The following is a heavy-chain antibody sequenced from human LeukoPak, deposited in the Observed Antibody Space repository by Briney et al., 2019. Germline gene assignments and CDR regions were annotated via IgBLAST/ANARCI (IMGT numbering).Heavy chain of an antibody. CDR2: VSLDGGTK. Sequence: PGGSLRLSCAASGFKFDTYGMQWVRQAPGKGLEWVAFVSLDGGTKYYADSVKGRFHICRDNYKHTVSLEMNSLRAEDTALYYCAKDVNSYFSGDCSDHGGQGTRVSVPS. CDR3: AKDVNSYFSGDCSDH. J-gene: IGHJ5*02. V-gene: IGHV3-30*02. D-gene: IGHD2-21*01. CDR1: GFKFDTYG.